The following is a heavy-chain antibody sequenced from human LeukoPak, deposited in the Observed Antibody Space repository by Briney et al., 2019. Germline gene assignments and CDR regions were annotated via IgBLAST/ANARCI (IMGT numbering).Heavy chain of an antibody. V-gene: IGHV3-30-3*01. CDR1: GFTFSSYA. J-gene: IGHJ6*03. D-gene: IGHD3-3*01. CDR3: ARVPYRFLEWLSPYYYYYMDV. Sequence: GGSLRLSCAASGFTFSSYAMHWVRQAPGKGLEWVAVISYDGSNKYYADSVKGRFTISRDNSKNTLYLQMNSLRAEDTAVYYCARVPYRFLEWLSPYYYYYMDVWGKGTTVTVSS. CDR2: ISYDGSNK.